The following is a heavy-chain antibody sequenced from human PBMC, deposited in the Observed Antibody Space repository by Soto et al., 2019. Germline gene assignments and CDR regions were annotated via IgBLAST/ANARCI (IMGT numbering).Heavy chain of an antibody. J-gene: IGHJ4*02. CDR3: ARELSPAVDYYDSSGQGGFDY. Sequence: GGSLRLSCAASGFTFSSYAMHWVRQAPGKGLEWVAVISYDGSNKYYADSVKGRFTISRDNSKNTLYLQMNSLRAEDTAVYYCARELSPAVDYYDSSGQGGFDYWGQGTLVTVSS. D-gene: IGHD3-22*01. CDR2: ISYDGSNK. CDR1: GFTFSSYA. V-gene: IGHV3-30-3*01.